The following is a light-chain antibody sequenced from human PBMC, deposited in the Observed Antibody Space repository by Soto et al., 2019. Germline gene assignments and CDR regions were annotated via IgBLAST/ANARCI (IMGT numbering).Light chain of an antibody. Sequence: QSVLTQPASVSGSPGQSITISCTGTSSDIGGYNYVSWYQQHPGKAPKLMIYGVSNWPSGVSGRFFGSKSGNTASLTISGLQPEDEADYYCSSYRSSIIPVVFGGGTKVTVL. CDR3: SSYRSSIIPVV. V-gene: IGLV2-14*01. CDR2: GVS. J-gene: IGLJ2*01. CDR1: SSDIGGYNY.